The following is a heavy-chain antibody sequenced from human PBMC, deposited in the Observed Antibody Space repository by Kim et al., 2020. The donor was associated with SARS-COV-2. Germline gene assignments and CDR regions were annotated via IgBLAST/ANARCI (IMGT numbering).Heavy chain of an antibody. J-gene: IGHJ5*02. V-gene: IGHV1-24*01. CDR3: ATAPTVTTQGWFDP. Sequence: YAQKFQGRVTMTEDTSTDTAYMELSSLRSEDTAVYYCATAPTVTTQGWFDPWGQGTLVTVSS. D-gene: IGHD4-17*01.